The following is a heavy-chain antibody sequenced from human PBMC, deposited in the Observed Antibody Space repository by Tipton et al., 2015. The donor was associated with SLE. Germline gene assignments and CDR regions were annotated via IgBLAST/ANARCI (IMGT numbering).Heavy chain of an antibody. J-gene: IGHJ6*02. CDR3: AGELSPIYGMDV. V-gene: IGHV3-30*19. CDR2: ISYDGSNK. Sequence: SLRLSCAASGFTFSSYGMHWVRQAPGKGLEWVAVISYDGSNKYYADSVKGRFTISRDNSKNTLYLQMNSLRAEDTAVYYCAGELSPIYGMDVWGQGTTVTVSS. D-gene: IGHD3-16*02. CDR1: GFTFSSYG.